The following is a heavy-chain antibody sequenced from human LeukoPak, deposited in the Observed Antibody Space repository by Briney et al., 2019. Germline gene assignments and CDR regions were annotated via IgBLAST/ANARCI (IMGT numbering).Heavy chain of an antibody. CDR2: IYYSGST. D-gene: IGHD2-15*01. J-gene: IGHJ4*02. V-gene: IGHV4-39*07. Sequence: IPSETLSLTCTVSGGSISSSSYYWGWIRQPPGKGLEWIGSIYYSGSTYYNPSLKSRVTISVDTSKNQFSLKLSSVTAADTAVYYCARGIWQLPTSSNSVWFDYWGQGTLVTVSS. CDR3: ARGIWQLPTSSNSVWFDY. CDR1: GGSISSSSYY.